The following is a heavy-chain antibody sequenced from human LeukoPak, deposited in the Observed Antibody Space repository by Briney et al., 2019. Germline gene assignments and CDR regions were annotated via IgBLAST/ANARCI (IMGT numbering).Heavy chain of an antibody. V-gene: IGHV3-30*04. CDR3: ARVRRRYCSSTSCYNWFDL. Sequence: GRSLRLSCAASGFTFSSYAMHWVRQAPGKGLEWVAVISYDGSNKYYADSVKGRFTISRDNSKNTLYLQMNSLRAEDTAVYYCARVRRRYCSSTSCYNWFDLWGQGTLVTVSS. CDR2: ISYDGSNK. CDR1: GFTFSSYA. J-gene: IGHJ5*02. D-gene: IGHD2-2*01.